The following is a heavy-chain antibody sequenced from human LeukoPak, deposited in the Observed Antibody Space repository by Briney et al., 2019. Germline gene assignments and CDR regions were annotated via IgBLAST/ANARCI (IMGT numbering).Heavy chain of an antibody. V-gene: IGHV3-7*02. CDR2: IRQDGSEK. CDR1: GFTFINYW. Sequence: GGSLRLSCAASGFTFINYWMSWVRQAPGKGLEWVANIRQDGSEKYYVDSVKGRFTISRDNAKNSMYPQMNSLRAEDTAVYYCARPTGYCSGGSCFPFDHWGQGALVTVSS. J-gene: IGHJ4*02. CDR3: ARPTGYCSGGSCFPFDH. D-gene: IGHD2-15*01.